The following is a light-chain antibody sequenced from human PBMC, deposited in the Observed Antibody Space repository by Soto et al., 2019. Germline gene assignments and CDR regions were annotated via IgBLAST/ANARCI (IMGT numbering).Light chain of an antibody. J-gene: IGKJ1*01. Sequence: DIQMTQSPSSLSASVGDRVTITCRASQNINYYLNWYQQKPGKAPKLLIYGASNLQSGVPSRFSGSGSGTDFTLTISRLQPEDFATYYCQQSYSTPWTFGQGTKVDIK. CDR3: QQSYSTPWT. CDR1: QNINYY. CDR2: GAS. V-gene: IGKV1-39*01.